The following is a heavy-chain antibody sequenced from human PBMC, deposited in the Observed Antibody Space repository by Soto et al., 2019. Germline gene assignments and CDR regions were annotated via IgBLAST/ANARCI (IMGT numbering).Heavy chain of an antibody. CDR2: IIPIFGTA. CDR1: GGTFSSYA. J-gene: IGHJ5*02. D-gene: IGHD6-13*01. Sequence: QVQLVQSGAEVKKPGSSVKVSCKASGGTFSSYAISWVRQAPGQGLEWMGGIIPIFGTANYAQKFQGRVTITADESTRTAYMELSSLRSEDTAVYYCARDGDPYSSSWYGNWFDPWGQGTLVTVSS. V-gene: IGHV1-69*01. CDR3: ARDGDPYSSSWYGNWFDP.